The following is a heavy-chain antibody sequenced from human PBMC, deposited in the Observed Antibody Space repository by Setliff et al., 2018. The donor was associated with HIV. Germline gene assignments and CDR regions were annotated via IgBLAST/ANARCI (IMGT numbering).Heavy chain of an antibody. CDR1: GGSISSTSHY. V-gene: IGHV4-39*07. CDR3: ARGGTVSADFDS. CDR2: IYYSGSA. D-gene: IGHD6-19*01. J-gene: IGHJ4*02. Sequence: VSGGSISSTSHYWGWVRQPPGKGLEWIGTIYYSGSAYYNPSFKSRVTLSVDTSENQFSLRLSSVTAADTAVYFCARGGTVSADFDSWGQGTLVTVSS.